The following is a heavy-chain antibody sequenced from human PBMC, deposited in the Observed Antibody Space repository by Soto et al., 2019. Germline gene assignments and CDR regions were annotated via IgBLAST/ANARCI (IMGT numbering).Heavy chain of an antibody. Sequence: PGGSLRLSCAASGFTFSRYAMNWVRQAPGRGLQWISGISVSGDNTSYVESVRGRFTVYRDNSRNTLYLQMNNLRAEDTALYYCAKDGKTRTKVWFPAGYGMDVWGQGTTVTVYS. J-gene: IGHJ6*02. CDR3: AKDGKTRTKVWFPAGYGMDV. CDR2: ISVSGDNT. V-gene: IGHV3-23*01. D-gene: IGHD1-1*01. CDR1: GFTFSRYA.